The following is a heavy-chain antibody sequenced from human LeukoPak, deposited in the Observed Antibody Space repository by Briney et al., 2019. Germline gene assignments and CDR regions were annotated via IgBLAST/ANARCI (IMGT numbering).Heavy chain of an antibody. D-gene: IGHD1-26*01. CDR2: IWYDGSNT. J-gene: IGHJ4*02. CDR3: ARPSIGDGSYIMEY. CDR1: GFTFSSYG. Sequence: TGGSLSLSCAASGFTFSSYGMHWVRQAPGKGLEWVAVIWYDGSNTYCAESVKGRFTISRDNSKNTLYLQMNSLRAEDTAVSYWARPSIGDGSYIMEYWGQGALFTVSS. V-gene: IGHV3-33*01.